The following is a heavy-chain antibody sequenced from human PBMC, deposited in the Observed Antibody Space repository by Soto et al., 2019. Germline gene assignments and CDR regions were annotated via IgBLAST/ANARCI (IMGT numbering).Heavy chain of an antibody. Sequence: PSGTLSLTCTVSSGSISDYYWSWIRQPPGKGLEWIGYIYYSGSTNYNPSLKSRVTISVDTSKNQFSLNLCSGTAAVSSVYYCARQVALSEDFFYMDVWVKGTTVTVSS. J-gene: IGHJ6*03. V-gene: IGHV4-59*08. CDR3: ARQVALSEDFFYMDV. CDR2: IYYSGST. CDR1: SGSISDYY. D-gene: IGHD5-12*01.